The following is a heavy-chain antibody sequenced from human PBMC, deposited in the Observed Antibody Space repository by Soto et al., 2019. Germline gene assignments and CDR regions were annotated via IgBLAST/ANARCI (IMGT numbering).Heavy chain of an antibody. J-gene: IGHJ4*02. CDR1: GFTFSSYE. V-gene: IGHV3-48*03. CDR3: ATTGAAALPY. Sequence: GGSLRLSSAASGFTFSSYEMNWVRQAPGKGLEWVSYISSSGSTIYYADSVKGRFTISRDNAKNSLYLQMNSLRAEDTAVYYCATTGAAALPYWGQGTLVTVSS. CDR2: ISSSGSTI. D-gene: IGHD6-13*01.